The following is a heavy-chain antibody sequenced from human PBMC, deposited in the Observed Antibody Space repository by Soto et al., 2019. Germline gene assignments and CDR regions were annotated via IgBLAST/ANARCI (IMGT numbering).Heavy chain of an antibody. CDR3: AGDGIGGTAFRGFCDY. J-gene: IGHJ4*02. V-gene: IGHV3-33*01. D-gene: IGHD1-7*01. Sequence: QEQLVESGGGVVQPGRSLRLSCAASGSIFSGYGMHWVRQAPGKGLEWVAVIWYDGSNKYYADSVKGRFTISRDNSKNMLFLQMGSLRAEDTAVYYCAGDGIGGTAFRGFCDYWGQGTLVTVSS. CDR2: IWYDGSNK. CDR1: GSIFSGYG.